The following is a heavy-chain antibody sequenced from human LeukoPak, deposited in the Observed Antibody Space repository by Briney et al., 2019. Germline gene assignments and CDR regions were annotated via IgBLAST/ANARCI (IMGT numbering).Heavy chain of an antibody. J-gene: IGHJ3*02. CDR2: INHSGST. CDR1: DGSFSGYY. CDR3: TTPYGATPGAFDI. Sequence: SETLSLTCAVYDGSFSGYYWSWIRQPPGKGLEWIGEINHSGSTNYNPSLKSRVTISVDTSKNQFSLKLSSVTAADTAVYYCTTPYGATPGAFDIWGQGTMVTVSS. D-gene: IGHD4-17*01. V-gene: IGHV4-34*01.